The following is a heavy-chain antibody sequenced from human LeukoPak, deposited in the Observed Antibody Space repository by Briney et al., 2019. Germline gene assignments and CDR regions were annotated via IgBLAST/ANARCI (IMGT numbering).Heavy chain of an antibody. D-gene: IGHD6-19*01. Sequence: SETLSLTCAVSGGSISSSNWWSWVRQPPGKGLEWIREIYHSGSTNYNPSLKSRVTISVDKSKNHFSLKLSSVTAADTAVYYCARQYRSGWYYFDYWGQGTLVTVSS. CDR3: ARQYRSGWYYFDY. V-gene: IGHV4-4*02. CDR1: GGSISSSNW. CDR2: IYHSGST. J-gene: IGHJ4*02.